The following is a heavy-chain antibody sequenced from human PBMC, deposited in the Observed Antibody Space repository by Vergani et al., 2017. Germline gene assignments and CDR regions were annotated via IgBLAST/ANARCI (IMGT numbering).Heavy chain of an antibody. Sequence: QVQLQESGPGLVKPSETLSLTCTVSGGSISSYYWSWIRQPAGKGLEWIGRIYTSGSTNYNPSLKSRVTISVDTSKNQFSLKLSSVTAADTAVYYCARAFYYYDSSGYYHYFDYWGQGTLVTVSS. D-gene: IGHD3-22*01. CDR1: GGSISSYY. CDR3: ARAFYYYDSSGYYHYFDY. J-gene: IGHJ4*02. CDR2: IYTSGST. V-gene: IGHV4-4*07.